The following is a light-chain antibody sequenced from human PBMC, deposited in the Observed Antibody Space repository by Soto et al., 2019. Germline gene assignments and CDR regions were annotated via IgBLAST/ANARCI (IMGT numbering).Light chain of an antibody. CDR2: KAS. CDR1: QSISNW. Sequence: DIQMTQSPSTLSASVGDRVTITCRASQSISNWLAWYQQKPGKAPNLLIYKASSLESGVPSRFSGSGSGTEFTLTISSLQPDDCATYYCQQYNSYSRPLYTFGQGTKLEIK. J-gene: IGKJ2*01. CDR3: QQYNSYSRPLYT. V-gene: IGKV1-5*03.